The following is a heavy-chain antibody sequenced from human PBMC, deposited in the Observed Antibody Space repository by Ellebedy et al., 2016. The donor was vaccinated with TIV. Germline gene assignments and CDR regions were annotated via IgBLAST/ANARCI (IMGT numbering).Heavy chain of an antibody. CDR2: IYNSGNK. CDR1: GFTVSSNY. J-gene: IGHJ4*02. CDR3: ARDPYSSGWSAIGYFDH. V-gene: IGHV3-66*03. Sequence: PGGSLRLSCAASGFTVSSNYMTWVRQAPGKGLEWVSVIYNSGNKHYADPVKGRFTISRDNSQNTLYLHMHSLRYEDTAVYYCARDPYSSGWSAIGYFDHWGQGTLVTVSS. D-gene: IGHD6-19*01.